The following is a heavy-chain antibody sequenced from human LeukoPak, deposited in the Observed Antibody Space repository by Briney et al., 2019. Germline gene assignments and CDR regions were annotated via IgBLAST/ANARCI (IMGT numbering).Heavy chain of an antibody. CDR3: AGGPLSPHYYGSGSYLNPFDY. J-gene: IGHJ4*02. CDR2: INWNGGST. Sequence: PGGSLRLSCAASGFTFDDYGMSWVRQAPGKGLEWVSGINWNGGSTGYADSVKGRFTISRDNAKNSLYLQMNSLRAEDTALYYRAGGPLSPHYYGSGSYLNPFDYWGQGTPVTVSS. D-gene: IGHD3-10*01. CDR1: GFTFDDYG. V-gene: IGHV3-20*04.